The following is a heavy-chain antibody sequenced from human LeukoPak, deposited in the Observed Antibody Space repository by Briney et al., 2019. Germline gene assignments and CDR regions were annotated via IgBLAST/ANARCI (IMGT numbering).Heavy chain of an antibody. CDR3: AGKGITIFPYSDVDV. CDR2: IKQDGSEK. J-gene: IGHJ6*04. Sequence: GGSLRLSSAAPGVTFIRYWRSGGRQAPGKGLEWVANIKQDGSEKYYVDSVKGRFTISRDNAKNSLYLQINSLRAEDTAVYYGAGKGITIFPYSDVDVWGKGTTVTVSS. CDR1: GVTFIRYW. D-gene: IGHD3-3*01. V-gene: IGHV3-7*01.